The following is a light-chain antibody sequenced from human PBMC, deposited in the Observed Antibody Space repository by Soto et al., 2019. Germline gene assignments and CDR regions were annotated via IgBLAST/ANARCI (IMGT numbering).Light chain of an antibody. J-gene: IGKJ4*01. CDR1: HSLGSR. CDR2: GAS. CDR3: QQYISWPLA. Sequence: EIVMTQSPATLSVSPGERATLSCQASHSLGSRLTWNQHKPGQAPRLLIYGASTRATGIPAMFSGSGSETEFTFTISSLQSEDFAVYFCQQYISWPLAFGGGTKVEIK. V-gene: IGKV3-15*01.